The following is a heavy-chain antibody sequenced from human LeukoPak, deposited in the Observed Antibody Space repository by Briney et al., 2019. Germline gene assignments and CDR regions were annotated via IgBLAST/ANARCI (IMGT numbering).Heavy chain of an antibody. J-gene: IGHJ3*01. CDR3: ARDMQLST. D-gene: IGHD3-16*02. V-gene: IGHV3-23*01. CDR1: CFTFNSSS. Sequence: ASPRPPSATSCFTFNSSSHWLGRQAPAGGVGWVSLISYSGGNSYYTDSVRGRFTISRDNSKDTLFLQMNSLRAEDTAIYFCARDMQLSTWGLGTMVTVCS. CDR2: ISYSGGNS.